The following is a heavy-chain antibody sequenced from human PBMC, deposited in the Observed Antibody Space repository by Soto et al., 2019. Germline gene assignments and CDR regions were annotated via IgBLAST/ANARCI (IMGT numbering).Heavy chain of an antibody. D-gene: IGHD2-21*02. CDR1: GLTFSSYW. J-gene: IGHJ4*02. CDR3: VRWLDGDI. V-gene: IGHV3-74*01. Sequence: EVQLVESGGDLVQPGGSLRLSCAVSGLTFSSYWMHWVRQAPGKGLEWVSRIDSDGSRTNYADSVKGRFTISRDNAKNTLYLQMNSLIADDASVYYCVRWLDGDIWGQGTLGIGSS. CDR2: IDSDGSRT.